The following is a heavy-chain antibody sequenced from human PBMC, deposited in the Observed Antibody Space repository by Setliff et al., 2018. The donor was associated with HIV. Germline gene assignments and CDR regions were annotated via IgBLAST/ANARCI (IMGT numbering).Heavy chain of an antibody. J-gene: IGHJ4*02. V-gene: IGHV3-48*01. CDR3: ARDFCGSSCSSGYGYFDH. Sequence: LRLSCATSGFTFIDYALNWVRQAPGGGLEWVSGISDSGGSTYYPDSVKGRFTTSRDNARNSLYLEMNSLRADDTAVYYCARDFCGSSCSSGYGYFDHWGQGTLVTVSS. CDR2: ISDSGGST. D-gene: IGHD2-15*01. CDR1: GFTFIDYA.